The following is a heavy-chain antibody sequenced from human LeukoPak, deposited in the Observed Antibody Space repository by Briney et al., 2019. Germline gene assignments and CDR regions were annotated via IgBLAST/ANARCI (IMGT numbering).Heavy chain of an antibody. J-gene: IGHJ4*02. Sequence: GASVKVSCKASGYTFISYGINWVRQAPGQGLEWMGIINPSGGSTSYAQKFQGRVTMTRDTSTSTVYMELSSLRSEDTAVYYCAREGTTVLDFDYWGQGALVTVSS. CDR2: INPSGGST. CDR1: GYTFISYG. CDR3: AREGTTVLDFDY. D-gene: IGHD4-17*01. V-gene: IGHV1-46*01.